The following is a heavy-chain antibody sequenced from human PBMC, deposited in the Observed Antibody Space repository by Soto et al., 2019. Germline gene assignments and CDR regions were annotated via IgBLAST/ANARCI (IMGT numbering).Heavy chain of an antibody. J-gene: IGHJ6*02. CDR1: GFTFSSYG. CDR3: ARDSLSAAAGSNYYYYGMDV. CDR2: IWYDGSNK. D-gene: IGHD6-13*01. V-gene: IGHV3-33*01. Sequence: GGSLRLSCAASGFTFSSYGMHWVRQAPGKGLEWVAVIWYDGSNKYYADSVKGRFTISRDNSKNTLYLQMNSLRAEDTAVYYCARDSLSAAAGSNYYYYGMDVWGQGTTVTVS.